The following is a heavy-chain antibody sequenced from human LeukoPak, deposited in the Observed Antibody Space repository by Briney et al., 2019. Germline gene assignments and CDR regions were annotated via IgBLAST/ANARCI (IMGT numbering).Heavy chain of an antibody. CDR2: IYTSGST. V-gene: IGHV4-4*07. J-gene: IGHJ5*02. Sequence: SETLSLTCTVSGGSISSYYWSWIRQPAGKGLEWIGRIYTSGSTNYNPSLKSRVTMSVDTSKNQFSLKLSSVTAADTAVYYCAREYGSGSRYNWFDPWGQGTLVTVSS. D-gene: IGHD3-10*01. CDR1: GGSISSYY. CDR3: AREYGSGSRYNWFDP.